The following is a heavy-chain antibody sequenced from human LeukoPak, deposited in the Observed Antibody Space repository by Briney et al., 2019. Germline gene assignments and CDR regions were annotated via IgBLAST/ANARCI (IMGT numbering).Heavy chain of an antibody. CDR1: GGTFSSYA. J-gene: IGHJ4*02. D-gene: IGHD6-19*01. V-gene: IGHV1-69*13. CDR2: IIPIFGTA. Sequence: GASVNVSCKASGGTFSSYAISWVRQAPGQGLEWMGGIIPIFGTANYAQKFQGRVTITADESTSTAYMELSSLRSEDTAVYYCARAAYSSGWYEVYFDYWGQGTLVTVSS. CDR3: ARAAYSSGWYEVYFDY.